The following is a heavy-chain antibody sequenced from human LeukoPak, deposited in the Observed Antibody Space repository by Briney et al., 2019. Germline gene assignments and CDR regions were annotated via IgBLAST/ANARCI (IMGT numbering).Heavy chain of an antibody. CDR3: ASNADLVTSTTLLSSI. D-gene: IGHD3-9*01. CDR1: WVTLRFNY. CDR2: IYSGGST. J-gene: IGHJ4*02. Sequence: GGSLRLSCAASWVTLRFNYMRCVRQAPGKGLEWVSVIYSGGSTYYADSVKGRFTISRDKSQNTLYLQMNSLRAAPRTLLYTASNADLVTSTTLLSSIWGQGTLVTVSS. V-gene: IGHV3-53*01.